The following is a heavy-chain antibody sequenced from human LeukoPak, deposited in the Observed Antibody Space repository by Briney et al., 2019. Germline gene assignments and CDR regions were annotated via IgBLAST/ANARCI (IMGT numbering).Heavy chain of an antibody. J-gene: IGHJ3*02. Sequence: GGSLRLSCAASGFTVSSKDMSWVRQAPGKGLEWVSAIFRDSNTYYTNSVRGRFTISRDSSKNTLYLQMNSLRAEDTAVYYCARDFRYDSSGYKRAAFDIWGQGTMVTVSS. V-gene: IGHV3-66*01. CDR3: ARDFRYDSSGYKRAAFDI. CDR2: IFRDSNT. D-gene: IGHD3-22*01. CDR1: GFTVSSKD.